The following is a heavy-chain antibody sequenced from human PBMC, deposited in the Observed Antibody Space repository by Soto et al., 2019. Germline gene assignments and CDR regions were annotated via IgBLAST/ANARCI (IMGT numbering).Heavy chain of an antibody. CDR3: ARDPDWKNKYYMDV. Sequence: SETLSLTCTVSGSSISGHYWSWIRQPPGKGLEWVGYISYTGSTNYNPSLKSRATISADTSKNRFSLRLSSVTAADTVIYYCARDPDWKNKYYMDVGGKGTTVTVSS. CDR2: ISYTGST. J-gene: IGHJ6*03. CDR1: GSSISGHY. D-gene: IGHD1-1*01. V-gene: IGHV4-59*11.